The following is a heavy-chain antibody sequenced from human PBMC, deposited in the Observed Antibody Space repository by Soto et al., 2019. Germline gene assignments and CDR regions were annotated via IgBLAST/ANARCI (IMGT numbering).Heavy chain of an antibody. V-gene: IGHV3-30*18. CDR3: AKDGLPRLVVDTAMVPFDY. Sequence: LRLSCQTSGFSFSSYAMHWVRQAPGKGLEWVAVISYDGSNKYYADSVKGRFTISRDNSKNTLYLQMNSLRAEDTAVYYCAKDGLPRLVVDTAMVPFDYWGQGTLVTVSS. CDR2: ISYDGSNK. J-gene: IGHJ4*02. D-gene: IGHD5-18*01. CDR1: GFSFSSYA.